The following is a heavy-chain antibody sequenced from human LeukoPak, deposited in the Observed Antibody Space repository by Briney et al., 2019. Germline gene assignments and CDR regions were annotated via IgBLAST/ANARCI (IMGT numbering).Heavy chain of an antibody. D-gene: IGHD4-11*01. Sequence: SETLSLTCAVYGGSFSGYYWSWIRQPPGKGLEWIGGINHSGSTNYNPSLKSRVTISVDTSKNQFSLKLSSVTAADTAVYYCASATVTTGNDAFDIWGQGTMVTVSS. V-gene: IGHV4-34*01. CDR3: ASATVTTGNDAFDI. CDR2: INHSGST. CDR1: GGSFSGYY. J-gene: IGHJ3*02.